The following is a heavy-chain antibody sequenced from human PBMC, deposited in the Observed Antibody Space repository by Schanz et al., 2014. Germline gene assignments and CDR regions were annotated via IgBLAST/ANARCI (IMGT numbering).Heavy chain of an antibody. CDR2: IWYDGNNK. Sequence: QVQLVESGGGVVQPGRSLRLSCVTSGFTFSGYGMHWVRQAPGKGLEWVAIIWYDGNNKKYADSVKGRFTISRDNSKNTLFLQMSSLRAEDTAVYYCARDGDFDYWGQGTLVTVSS. CDR1: GFTFSGYG. CDR3: ARDGDFDY. J-gene: IGHJ4*02. V-gene: IGHV3-33*08.